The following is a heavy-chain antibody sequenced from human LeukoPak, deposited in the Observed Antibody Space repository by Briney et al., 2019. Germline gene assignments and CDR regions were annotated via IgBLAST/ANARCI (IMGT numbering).Heavy chain of an antibody. V-gene: IGHV4-59*01. CDR3: ARVESYLFDY. D-gene: IGHD1-26*01. CDR1: GGSISSYY. CDR2: IYYSGST. Sequence: SETLSLTCTVSGGSISSYYWSWIRQPPGKGREWIGYIYYSGSTNYNPSLKSRVTISVDTSKNQFSLKLSSVTAADTAVYYCARVESYLFDYWGQGTLVTVSS. J-gene: IGHJ4*02.